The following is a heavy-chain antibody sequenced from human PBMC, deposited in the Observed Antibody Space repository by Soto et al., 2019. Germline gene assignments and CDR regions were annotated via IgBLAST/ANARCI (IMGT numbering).Heavy chain of an antibody. J-gene: IGHJ6*02. D-gene: IGHD2-15*01. CDR3: ARGDREDILVVVGARPVVYGIDS. CDR1: GFTFRNYA. Sequence: QVQLVESGGGVVQPGGSLRLSCAASGFTFRNYAMHWVRQAPGKGLECLAVIAYAGSNAFYKDSVKSRFTISTDNSKNTMYLDMNRSRSEAMGVYYCARGDREDILVVVGARPVVYGIDSWSQGTTVTVSS. V-gene: IGHV3-30-3*01. CDR2: IAYAGSNA.